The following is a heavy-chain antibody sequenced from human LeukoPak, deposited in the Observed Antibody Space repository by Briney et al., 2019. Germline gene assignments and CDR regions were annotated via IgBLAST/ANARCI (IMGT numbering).Heavy chain of an antibody. V-gene: IGHV1-8*01. CDR3: ARVATINDYYYYYGMDV. Sequence: ASVKVSCKASGYTFTSYDINWVRQATGQGLEWMGRMNPNSGNTGYAQKFQGRVTMTRNTSISTAYMELSSLRSEDTAVYYCARVATINDYYYYYGMDVWGQGTTVTVSS. D-gene: IGHD5-12*01. CDR1: GYTFTSYD. J-gene: IGHJ6*02. CDR2: MNPNSGNT.